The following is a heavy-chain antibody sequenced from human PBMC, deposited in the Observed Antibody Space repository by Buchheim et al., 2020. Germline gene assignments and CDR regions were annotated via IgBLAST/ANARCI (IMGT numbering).Heavy chain of an antibody. V-gene: IGHV4-59*01. CDR1: GGSISSYY. J-gene: IGHJ6*02. D-gene: IGHD6-19*01. Sequence: QVQLQESGPGLVKPSETLSLTCTVSGGSISSYYWSWIRQPPGKGLEWIGYIYYSGSTNYNPSLKSRVTISVDTSKNQFSLKLSSVTAADTAVYYCARDRVAGTIYYYYGMDVWGQGTT. CDR2: IYYSGST. CDR3: ARDRVAGTIYYYYGMDV.